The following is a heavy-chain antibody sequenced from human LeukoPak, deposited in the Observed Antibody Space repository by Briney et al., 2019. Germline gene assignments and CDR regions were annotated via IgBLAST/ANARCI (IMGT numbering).Heavy chain of an antibody. J-gene: IGHJ6*02. Sequence: PGGSLRLSCSASGFTFSSYAMHWVRQAPGKGLEYVSAISSNGGSTYYADSVKGRFTISRDNAKNSLYLQMNSLRAEDTAVYYCGTPWFGEPMDVWGQGTTVTVSS. CDR3: GTPWFGEPMDV. CDR2: ISSNGGST. CDR1: GFTFSSYA. D-gene: IGHD3-10*01. V-gene: IGHV3-64*04.